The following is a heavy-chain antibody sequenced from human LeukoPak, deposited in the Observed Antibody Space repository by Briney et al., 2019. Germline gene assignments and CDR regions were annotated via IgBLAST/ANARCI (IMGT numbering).Heavy chain of an antibody. V-gene: IGHV1-2*02. CDR3: ASSGYCSGGICHSAERTGFDY. J-gene: IGHJ4*02. D-gene: IGHD2-15*01. CDR2: INSHSGGT. Sequence: GASVKVSCKASGYTFNGYYMHWVRQAPGQGLEWMGWINSHSGGTNYAQKFQGRVTMTWDTSISTAYMELSGLRSDDTAVYYCASSGYCSGGICHSAERTGFDYWGQGTLVTVSS. CDR1: GYTFNGYY.